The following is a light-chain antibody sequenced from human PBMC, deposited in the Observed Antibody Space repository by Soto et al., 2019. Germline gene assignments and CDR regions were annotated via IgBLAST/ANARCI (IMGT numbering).Light chain of an antibody. CDR3: QQYDNLPPLT. V-gene: IGKV1-33*01. CDR1: QSISNY. J-gene: IGKJ4*01. Sequence: IQMTQSPSSLSAFVGDRVTITCRASQSISNYLNWYQQKPGKAPKLLIYDASNLETGVPSRFSGSGSGTDFTFTISSLQPEDIATYYCQQYDNLPPLTFGGGTKVEIK. CDR2: DAS.